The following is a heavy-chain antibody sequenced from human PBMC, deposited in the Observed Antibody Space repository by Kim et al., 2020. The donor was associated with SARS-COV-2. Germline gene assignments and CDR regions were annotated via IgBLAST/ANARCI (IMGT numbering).Heavy chain of an antibody. CDR1: RFTFSNAW. CDR2: IKSETDGGTT. Sequence: GGSLRLSCAASRFTFSNAWMSWVRQAPGKGLEWVGRIKSETDGGTTDYAAPVKGRFTISRDDSKNTRYLQMSSLQTEDTAVYYCTTFPVRGLSAFDIWG. V-gene: IGHV3-15*01. D-gene: IGHD6-19*01. CDR3: TTFPVRGLSAFDI. J-gene: IGHJ3*02.